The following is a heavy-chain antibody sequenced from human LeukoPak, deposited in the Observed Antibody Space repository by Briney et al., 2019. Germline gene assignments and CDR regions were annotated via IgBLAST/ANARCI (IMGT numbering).Heavy chain of an antibody. D-gene: IGHD3-16*01. Sequence: SVKVSCKASVGIFGRHGISWVRQAPGQGLEWMGGTVPMFATTIYAEKFQGRLTITADESTSTAYMELKSLTSEDTAVYFCARVPVASMTPLYFFDLWGQGTLVTVSS. J-gene: IGHJ4*02. CDR3: ARVPVASMTPLYFFDL. CDR2: TVPMFATT. CDR1: VGIFGRHG. V-gene: IGHV1-69*01.